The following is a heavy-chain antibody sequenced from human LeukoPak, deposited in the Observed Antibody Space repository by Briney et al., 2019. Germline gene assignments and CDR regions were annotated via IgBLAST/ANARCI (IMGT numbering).Heavy chain of an antibody. CDR1: GGTFSSYA. Sequence: SVKVSCKASGGTFSSYAISWVRQAPGQGLEWMGGIIPIFGTANYAQKFQGRVTITADESTSTAYMELSSLRSEDTAVYYCARGHDDFWSGREGYYYYYMDVWGKGTTVTVSS. J-gene: IGHJ6*03. D-gene: IGHD3-3*01. CDR3: ARGHDDFWSGREGYYYYYMDV. V-gene: IGHV1-69*01. CDR2: IIPIFGTA.